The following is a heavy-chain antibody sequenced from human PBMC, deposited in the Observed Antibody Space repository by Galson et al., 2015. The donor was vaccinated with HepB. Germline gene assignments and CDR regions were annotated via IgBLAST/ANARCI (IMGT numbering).Heavy chain of an antibody. CDR1: GYTFTGYY. CDR3: ARGLLAYCGGDCPPGNVPYFQH. D-gene: IGHD2-21*01. Sequence: SVKVSCKASGYTFTGYYMHRVRQAPGQGLEWMGWINPNSGGTNYAQKFQGRVTMTRDTSISTAYMELSRLRSDDTAVYYCARGLLAYCGGDCPPGNVPYFQHWGQGTLVTVSS. V-gene: IGHV1-2*02. CDR2: INPNSGGT. J-gene: IGHJ1*01.